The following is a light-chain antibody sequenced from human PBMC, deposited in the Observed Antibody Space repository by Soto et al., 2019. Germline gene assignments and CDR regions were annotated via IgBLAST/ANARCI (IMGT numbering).Light chain of an antibody. CDR2: GAS. V-gene: IGKV3-20*01. J-gene: IGKJ1*01. CDR3: QQYGSFPRT. CDR1: QSVSSSY. Sequence: EIVLTQSPGTLSLSPGERATLSCRASQSVSSSYLAWYQQKPGQAPRFLIYGASSRATGIPDRFSGSGSGTDFTLTISRLEPEDFAVYYCQQYGSFPRTFGQGTKVDIK.